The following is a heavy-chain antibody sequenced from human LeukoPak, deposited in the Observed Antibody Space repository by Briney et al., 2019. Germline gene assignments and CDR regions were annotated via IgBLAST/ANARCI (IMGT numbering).Heavy chain of an antibody. V-gene: IGHV4-59*11. CDR3: ARAAVAAVSFDY. CDR2: IYYSGST. CDR1: GGSISSHY. J-gene: IGHJ4*02. Sequence: SETLSLTCTVCGGSISSHYWSWIRQPPGKGLEWIGYIYYSGSTNYNPSLKSRVTISVDTSKNQFSLKLSSVTAADTAVYYCARAAVAAVSFDYWGQGTLVTVSS. D-gene: IGHD2-15*01.